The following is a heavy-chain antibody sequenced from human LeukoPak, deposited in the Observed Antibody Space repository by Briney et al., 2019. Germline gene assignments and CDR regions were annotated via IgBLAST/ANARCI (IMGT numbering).Heavy chain of an antibody. Sequence: GGSLRLSCAASGFIFSNYAMSWVRQAPGKGLEWVSGISGSGGDTYYADSVKGRFTISRDNSENTLYVQMNSLGAEDTAVYYCAREGYCSTTSCYTHFDYWGQGALVTVSS. CDR2: ISGSGGDT. J-gene: IGHJ4*02. V-gene: IGHV3-23*01. D-gene: IGHD2-2*02. CDR3: AREGYCSTTSCYTHFDY. CDR1: GFIFSNYA.